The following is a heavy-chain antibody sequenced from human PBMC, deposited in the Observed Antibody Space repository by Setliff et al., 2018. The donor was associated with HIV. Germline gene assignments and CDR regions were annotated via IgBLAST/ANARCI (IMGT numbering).Heavy chain of an antibody. Sequence: GGSLRLSCAASGFTFSVHGMHWVRQAPGKGLEWVSTIGAAGYPTHYAESVKGRFTISKDNSQNALYLQMNSLTDEDTAVYYCAKVFAFGVDGFDIWGQGTMVTVSS. D-gene: IGHD3-10*01. V-gene: IGHV3-23*01. CDR2: IGAAGYPT. CDR1: GFTFSVHG. J-gene: IGHJ3*02. CDR3: AKVFAFGVDGFDI.